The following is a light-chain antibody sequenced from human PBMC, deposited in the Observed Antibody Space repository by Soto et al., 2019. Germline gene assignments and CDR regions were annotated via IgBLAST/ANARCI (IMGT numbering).Light chain of an antibody. V-gene: IGKV1-39*01. J-gene: IGKJ5*01. CDR2: AAS. CDR3: QQSYSTLIT. Sequence: SQSPASLSAKIGDRVTITCRASQSISSYLNWYQQKPGKAPKLLIYAASSLQSGVPSRFSGSGSGTDFTLTISSLQPEDFATYYCQQSYSTLITFGQGTRLEIK. CDR1: QSISSY.